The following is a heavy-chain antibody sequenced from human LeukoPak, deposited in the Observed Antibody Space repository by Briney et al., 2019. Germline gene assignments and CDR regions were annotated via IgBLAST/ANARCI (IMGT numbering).Heavy chain of an antibody. V-gene: IGHV1-18*01. D-gene: IGHD3-22*01. Sequence: ASVKVSCKASGYTFTSYAISWVRQAPGQGLEWVGWISASNGNTNYAQKPQGRVTMTTDTSTSTAYMDLRSLRSDDTAVYYCARRHLNYYDSSGYYPFDYWGQGTLVTVSS. J-gene: IGHJ4*02. CDR3: ARRHLNYYDSSGYYPFDY. CDR2: ISASNGNT. CDR1: GYTFTSYA.